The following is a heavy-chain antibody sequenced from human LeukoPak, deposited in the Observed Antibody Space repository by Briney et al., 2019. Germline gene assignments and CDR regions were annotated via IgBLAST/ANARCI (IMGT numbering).Heavy chain of an antibody. D-gene: IGHD1-26*01. CDR1: GGTFSSYA. CDR2: SIPVFGTA. V-gene: IGHV1-69*13. J-gene: IGHJ4*02. Sequence: ASVKVSCKASGGTFSSYAISWVRQAPGQRLEWMGGSIPVFGTANYAQKFQGRVTITADESTSTAYMELSSLRSEDTAVYYCARHEWELTDFDYWGQGTLVTVSS. CDR3: ARHEWELTDFDY.